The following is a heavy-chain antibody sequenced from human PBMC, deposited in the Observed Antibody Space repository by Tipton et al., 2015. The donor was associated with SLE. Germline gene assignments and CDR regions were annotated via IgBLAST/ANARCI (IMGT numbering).Heavy chain of an antibody. CDR3: ARGLQGDSSGWAFDI. Sequence: TLSLTCTVSGGSISSYYWSWIRQPPGKGLEWIGYIYYSGSTNYNPSLKSRVTISVDTSKNQFSLKLSSVTAEDTAVYYCARGLQGDSSGWAFDIWGQGTMVTVSS. J-gene: IGHJ3*02. CDR1: GGSISSYY. V-gene: IGHV4-59*01. CDR2: IYYSGST. D-gene: IGHD3-22*01.